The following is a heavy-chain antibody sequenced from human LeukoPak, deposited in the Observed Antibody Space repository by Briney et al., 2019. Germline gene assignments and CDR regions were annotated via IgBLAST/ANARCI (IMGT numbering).Heavy chain of an antibody. Sequence: PGGSLRLSCAASGFTFSSYWMHWVRQAPGKGLVWVSRINSDGSSTSYADSVKGRFTISRDNAKNSLYLQMNSLRAEDTAVYYCARDVHDDYVWGSYRYGFDYWGQGTLVTVSS. CDR2: INSDGSST. CDR3: ARDVHDDYVWGSYRYGFDY. V-gene: IGHV3-74*01. CDR1: GFTFSSYW. D-gene: IGHD3-16*02. J-gene: IGHJ4*02.